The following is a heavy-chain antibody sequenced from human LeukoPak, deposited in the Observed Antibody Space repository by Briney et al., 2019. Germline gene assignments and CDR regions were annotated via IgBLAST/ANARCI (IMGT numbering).Heavy chain of an antibody. D-gene: IGHD3-22*01. CDR2: ISAYNGNT. CDR1: GYAFTSYG. V-gene: IGHV1-18*01. Sequence: GASVKVSCKASGYAFTSYGISWVRQAPGQGLEWMGWISAYNGNTNYAQKLQGRVTMTTDTSTSTAYMELRSLRSDDTAVYYCARGPMGPNYYDHFDIWGQGTMVTVPS. CDR3: ARGPMGPNYYDHFDI. J-gene: IGHJ3*02.